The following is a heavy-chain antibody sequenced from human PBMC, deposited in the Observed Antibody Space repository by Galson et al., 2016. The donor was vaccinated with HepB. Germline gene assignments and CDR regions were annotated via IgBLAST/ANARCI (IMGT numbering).Heavy chain of an antibody. D-gene: IGHD3-16*01. J-gene: IGHJ5*01. V-gene: IGHV4-31*01. CDR2: IFYTGTT. CDR3: ARDTSLGGTDS. Sequence: TLSLTCSVSAGSITDANVHWTWIRHHPRKGLEWLGHIFYTGTTYHNPSLKSPVLITVDRAKNQFSLRVTSVNVADTGIYYCARDTSLGGTDSWGQGTLVTVSS. CDR1: AGSITDANVH.